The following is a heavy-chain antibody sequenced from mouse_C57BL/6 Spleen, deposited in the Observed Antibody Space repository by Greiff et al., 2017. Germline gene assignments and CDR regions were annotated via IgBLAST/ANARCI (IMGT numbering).Heavy chain of an antibody. V-gene: IGHV5-17*01. Sequence: VQLVESGGGLVKPGGSLKLSCAASGFTFSDYGMHWVRQAPEKGLEWVAYISSGSSTIYYADTVKGRFTISRDNAKNTLFLQMTSLRSEDTALYYCARPSPYYYGSSYYFDYWGQGTTLTVSS. CDR1: GFTFSDYG. J-gene: IGHJ2*01. D-gene: IGHD1-1*01. CDR3: ARPSPYYYGSSYYFDY. CDR2: ISSGSSTI.